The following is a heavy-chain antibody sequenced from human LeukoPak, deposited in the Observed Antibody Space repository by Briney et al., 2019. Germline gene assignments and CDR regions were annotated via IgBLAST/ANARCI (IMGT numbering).Heavy chain of an antibody. CDR1: GFSFSDYG. D-gene: IGHD3-22*01. CDR2: IRYDGSSK. CDR3: AKRVVITTTDYYYYYMDV. J-gene: IGHJ6*03. Sequence: GGSLRLSCAASGFSFSDYGMHWVRQAPGKGLEWVAFIRYDGSSKYYADSVKGRFTISRDNSENTLYLQMNSLRAEDTAVYYCAKRVVITTTDYYYYYMDVWGKGTTVTVSS. V-gene: IGHV3-30*02.